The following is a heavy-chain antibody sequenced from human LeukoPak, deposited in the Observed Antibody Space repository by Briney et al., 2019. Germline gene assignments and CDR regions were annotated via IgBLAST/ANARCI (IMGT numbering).Heavy chain of an antibody. CDR3: ATSGYCSSTSCRNNYYYYMDV. V-gene: IGHV4-4*07. D-gene: IGHD2-2*01. CDR1: GGSISSYY. Sequence: SETLSLTCTVSGGSISSYYWSWIRQPAGKGLEWIGRIYTSGSTNYNPSLKSRVTMSVDTYKNQFSLKLSSVTAADTAVYYCATSGYCSSTSCRNNYYYYMDVWGKGTTVTVTS. CDR2: IYTSGST. J-gene: IGHJ6*03.